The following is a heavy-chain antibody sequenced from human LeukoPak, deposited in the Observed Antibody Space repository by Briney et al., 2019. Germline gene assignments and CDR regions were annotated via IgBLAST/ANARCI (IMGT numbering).Heavy chain of an antibody. CDR3: ARAQSNQMATKI. CDR1: GFTVSSNY. CDR2: IYSGGST. J-gene: IGHJ4*02. D-gene: IGHD5-24*01. Sequence: GGSLRLSCAASGFTVSSNYMSWVRQAPGKGLEWVSVIYSGGSTYYADSVKGRFTISRDNSKNTLYLQMNSLRAEDTAVYYCARAQSNQMATKIWGQGILVTVSS. V-gene: IGHV3-66*01.